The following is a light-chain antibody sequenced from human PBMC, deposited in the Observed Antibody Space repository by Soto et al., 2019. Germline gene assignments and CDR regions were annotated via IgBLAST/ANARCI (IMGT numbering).Light chain of an antibody. V-gene: IGKV1-5*03. CDR3: HMYCHRSDT. CDR1: QSISSR. J-gene: IGKJ1*01. CDR2: KES. Sequence: DIQITQSPSTLSASVGDRVTITCLASQSISSRLAWYQQKPGKTPNPLLYKESSLERGVPSRFRGSGSATPFTITIRTLQPDDFETFYCHMYCHRSDTLGQVTKV.